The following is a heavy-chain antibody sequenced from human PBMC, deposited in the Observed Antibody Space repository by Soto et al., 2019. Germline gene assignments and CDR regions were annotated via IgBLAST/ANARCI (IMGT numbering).Heavy chain of an antibody. V-gene: IGHV3-23*01. CDR2: ISGSDGVT. J-gene: IGHJ4*02. D-gene: IGHD3-3*01. CDR3: AWRSAAYYEF. Sequence: SLRLSCAGPGFIFTTNGMSWVRHAPGKGLEWVSGISGSDGVTHYADSVKGRFTLSRETSKNMLYLQMNSLRADDTAAYYCAWRSAAYYEFWGPGTLVTVSS. CDR1: GFIFTTNG.